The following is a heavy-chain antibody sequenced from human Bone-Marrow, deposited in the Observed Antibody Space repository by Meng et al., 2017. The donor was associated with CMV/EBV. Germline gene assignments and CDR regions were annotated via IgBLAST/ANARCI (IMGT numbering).Heavy chain of an antibody. CDR3: QFFGDLSSFDD. D-gene: IGHD3-10*01. CDR2: INSDGSST. Sequence: GGSLRLSCAASGFTFSSYWMHWVRQAPGKGLVWVSRINSDGSSTTYADSVKGRFTISRDNAKNTLYLQMNSLRAEDTAVYYCQFFGDLSSFDDWGQGTLVTVSS. V-gene: IGHV3-74*03. J-gene: IGHJ4*02. CDR1: GFTFSSYW.